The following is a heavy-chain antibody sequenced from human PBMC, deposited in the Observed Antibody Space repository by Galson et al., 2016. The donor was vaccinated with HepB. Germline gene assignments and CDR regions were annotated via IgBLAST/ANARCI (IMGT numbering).Heavy chain of an antibody. CDR3: ARLRVSLDSDAFDI. J-gene: IGHJ3*02. Sequence: SLRLSCAASGFTFSSDWMHWVRQAPGKGLVWVSRINSDGSRTSYADSVKGRFTISRDNAKKTLYLQMNSLRAEETAVYYCARLRVSLDSDAFDIWGQGTMVTVSS. V-gene: IGHV3-74*01. D-gene: IGHD3-10*01. CDR1: GFTFSSDW. CDR2: INSDGSRT.